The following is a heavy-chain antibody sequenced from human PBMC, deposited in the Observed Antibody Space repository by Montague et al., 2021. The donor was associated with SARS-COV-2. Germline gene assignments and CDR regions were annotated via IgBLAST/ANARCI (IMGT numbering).Heavy chain of an antibody. CDR2: IYIRETA. D-gene: IGHD6-13*01. CDR3: ARGRRIAAGGTSYYGLDV. Sequence: SETLSLTCTVPGGSISSYYWSWIRQPPGKGLEWIGRIYIRETATYNPSLTSRVIMSADTSKNQISLKLSSVTAADTAVYYWARGRRIAAGGTSYYGLDVWGQGTTVTVSS. J-gene: IGHJ6*02. V-gene: IGHV4-4*07. CDR1: GGSISSYY.